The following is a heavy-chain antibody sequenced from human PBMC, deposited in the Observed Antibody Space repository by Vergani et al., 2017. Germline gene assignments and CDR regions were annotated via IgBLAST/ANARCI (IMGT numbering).Heavy chain of an antibody. D-gene: IGHD6-6*01. CDR1: GYSFNGYG. CDR2: ISGYDGKT. CDR3: ARGGSIAAPSYLYYFYMDV. J-gene: IGHJ6*03. Sequence: QVQLVQSGAEVKKPGASANVSCKTSGYSFNGYGINWVRQAPGQGLEWLGWISGYDGKTKYVEKLQGRITVTIDTSTNSAYMELRGLRSDDTAVYYCARGGSIAAPSYLYYFYMDVWGKGASVTVSS. V-gene: IGHV1-18*01.